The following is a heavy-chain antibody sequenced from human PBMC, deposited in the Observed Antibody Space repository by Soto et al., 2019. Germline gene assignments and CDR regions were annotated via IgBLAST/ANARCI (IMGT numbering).Heavy chain of an antibody. Sequence: QVQLVESGGGVVQPGRSLRLSCAASGFMFNNHGMHWVRQAPGKGLEWVAVIWSDGNNRYYADSVKGPFTISRDNSKNMLYLQMNSLRGEDTAGYYCVRGDNWNDEASDYWGQGTLVTVSS. CDR3: VRGDNWNDEASDY. D-gene: IGHD1-1*01. CDR2: IWSDGNNR. J-gene: IGHJ4*02. CDR1: GFMFNNHG. V-gene: IGHV3-33*01.